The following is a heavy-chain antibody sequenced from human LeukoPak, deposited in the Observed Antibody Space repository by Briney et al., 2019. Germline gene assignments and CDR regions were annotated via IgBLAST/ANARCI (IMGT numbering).Heavy chain of an antibody. V-gene: IGHV3-23*01. CDR2: ISGSGHNT. CDR1: GFTFSGYA. CDR3: SFATWGRGGY. J-gene: IGHJ4*02. D-gene: IGHD4-23*01. Sequence: GGSLRLSCAASGFTFSGYAMNWVRQAPGKGLESVSGISGSGHNTYYAGSVEGRFTISTDISKNTVYLQMNSLRAEDTAVYYCSFATWGRGGYWGQGTLVTVSS.